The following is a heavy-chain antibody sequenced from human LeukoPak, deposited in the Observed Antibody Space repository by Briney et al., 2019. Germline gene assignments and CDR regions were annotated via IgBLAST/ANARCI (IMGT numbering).Heavy chain of an antibody. CDR2: ISGSGGST. J-gene: IGHJ4*02. Sequence: PGGSLRLSCAASGFTFSSYAMSWVRQAPGKGLEWVSAISGSGGSTYYADSVKGRFTISRDNSKNTLYLQMISLRAEDTAVYYCAKCRYYDYVWGSYPDCWGQGTLVTVSS. CDR3: AKCRYYDYVWGSYPDC. D-gene: IGHD3-16*02. CDR1: GFTFSSYA. V-gene: IGHV3-23*01.